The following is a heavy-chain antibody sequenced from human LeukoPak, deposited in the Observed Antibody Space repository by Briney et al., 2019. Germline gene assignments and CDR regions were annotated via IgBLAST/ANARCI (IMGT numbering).Heavy chain of an antibody. D-gene: IGHD5-18*01. V-gene: IGHV5-51*01. J-gene: IGHJ4*02. CDR3: ATHFQLGYSYATHFDH. CDR2: NFPGDSYT. CDR1: STSYG. Sequence: STSYGIGWAGQVPLQGRGWSGINFPGDSYTRYSPSFHGQTTISADKSISSAYLQWSSLKTLDTAMYYCATHFQLGYSYATHFDHWGQGTLVTVSS.